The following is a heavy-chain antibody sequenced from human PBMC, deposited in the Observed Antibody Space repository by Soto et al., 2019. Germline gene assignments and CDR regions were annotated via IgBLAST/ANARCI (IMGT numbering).Heavy chain of an antibody. CDR2: IYCSGST. CDR3: ARAYGGFDNGLDV. J-gene: IGHJ6*02. D-gene: IGHD5-12*01. CDR1: GDSIRSYY. V-gene: IGHV4-59*01. Sequence: PSETLSLTCTVSGDSIRSYYRTWIRQPPGKGLELIGYIYCSGSTRYNPSLKSRVTISVDMSKNQFSLKLSSVIAADTAVYYCARAYGGFDNGLDVWGQGPAVTVSS.